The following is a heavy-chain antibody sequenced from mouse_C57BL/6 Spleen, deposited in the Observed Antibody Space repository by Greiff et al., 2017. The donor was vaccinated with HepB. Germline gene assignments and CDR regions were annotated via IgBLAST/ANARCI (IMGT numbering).Heavy chain of an antibody. Sequence: EVKLVESGGGLVKPGGSLKLSCAASGFTFSDYGMHWVRQAPEKGLEWVAYISSGSSTIYYADTVKGRFTISRDNAKNTLFLQMTSLRSEDTAMYYCARSPYDGYWFAYWGQGTLVTVSA. CDR2: ISSGSSTI. D-gene: IGHD2-3*01. V-gene: IGHV5-17*01. J-gene: IGHJ3*01. CDR1: GFTFSDYG. CDR3: ARSPYDGYWFAY.